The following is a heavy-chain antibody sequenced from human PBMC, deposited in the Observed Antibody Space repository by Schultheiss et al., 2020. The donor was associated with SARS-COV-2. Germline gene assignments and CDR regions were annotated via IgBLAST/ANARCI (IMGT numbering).Heavy chain of an antibody. CDR1: GFTFSSYA. CDR2: ISYDGSNK. V-gene: IGHV3-30-3*01. CDR3: ARASRDGYPDAFDI. D-gene: IGHD5-24*01. Sequence: GGSLRLSCAASGFTFSSYAMHWVRQAPGKGLEWVAVISYDGSNKYYADSVKGRFTISRDNSKNTLYLQMRSLRAEDTAVYYCARASRDGYPDAFDIWGQGTMVTVSS. J-gene: IGHJ3*02.